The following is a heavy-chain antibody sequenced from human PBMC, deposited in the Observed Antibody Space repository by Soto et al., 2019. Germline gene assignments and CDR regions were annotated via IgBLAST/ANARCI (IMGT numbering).Heavy chain of an antibody. CDR2: IYSGGST. J-gene: IGHJ1*01. V-gene: IGHV3-53*01. CDR3: ARDRVESGYPEYFQH. CDR1: GFTVSSNY. D-gene: IGHD3-22*01. Sequence: LSLSCAASGFTVSSNYMSWVRQAPGKGLEWVSVIYSGGSTYYADSVKGRFTISRDNSKNTLYLQMNSLRAEDTAVYYCARDRVESGYPEYFQHWGQGSLVTVSS.